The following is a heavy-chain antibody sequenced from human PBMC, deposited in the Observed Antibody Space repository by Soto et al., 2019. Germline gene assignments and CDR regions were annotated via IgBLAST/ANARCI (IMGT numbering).Heavy chain of an antibody. CDR3: IEPLGY. CDR2: ITSDGNT. CDR1: GITVRSNY. Sequence: EVQLVESGGGLVQPGGSLRLSCAASGITVRSNYMTWVRQAPGKGLEWVSTITSDGNTKYAGSVRGRFSISRDNSKNTVSLKMNRLRDEDTAVYYCIEPLGYLGQGTLVIVSS. D-gene: IGHD3-16*01. J-gene: IGHJ4*02. V-gene: IGHV3-66*01.